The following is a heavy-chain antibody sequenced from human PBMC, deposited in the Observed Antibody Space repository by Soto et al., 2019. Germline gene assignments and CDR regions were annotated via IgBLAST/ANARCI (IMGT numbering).Heavy chain of an antibody. CDR1: GGSFSGYY. J-gene: IGHJ4*02. CDR3: ARGGRKGGYSGYDLNY. Sequence: SETLSLTCAVYGGSFSGYYWSWIRQPPGKGLEWIGEINHSGSTNYNPSLKSRVTISVDTSKNQFSLKLSSVTAADTAVYYCARGGRKGGYSGYDLNYWRQGTLVTVSS. V-gene: IGHV4-34*01. CDR2: INHSGST. D-gene: IGHD5-12*01.